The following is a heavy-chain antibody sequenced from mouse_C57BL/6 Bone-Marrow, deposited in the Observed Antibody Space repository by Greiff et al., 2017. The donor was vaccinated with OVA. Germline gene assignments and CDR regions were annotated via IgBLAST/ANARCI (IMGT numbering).Heavy chain of an antibody. CDR2: ISNGGGST. CDR3: ARLRGDGYADWYFYV. J-gene: IGHJ1*03. CDR1: GFTFRDYY. V-gene: IGHV5-12*01. D-gene: IGHD2-2*01. Sequence: EVKLVESGGGLVQPGGSLKLSCAASGFTFRDYYMSWVRQTPEKRLEWVAYISNGGGSTYYPDTVKGRFTISRDNAKNTLYLQMSRLKSDDTAMYYCARLRGDGYADWYFYVWGTGTTVTVAS.